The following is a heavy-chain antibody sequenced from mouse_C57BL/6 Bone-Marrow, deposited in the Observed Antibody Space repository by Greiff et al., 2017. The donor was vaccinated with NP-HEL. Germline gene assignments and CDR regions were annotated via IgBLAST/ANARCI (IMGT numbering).Heavy chain of an antibody. J-gene: IGHJ2*01. CDR1: GFTFSDYY. CDR2: ISNGGGST. CDR3: ARATVVSFDY. V-gene: IGHV5-12*01. Sequence: EVKLMESGGGLVQPGGSLKLSCAASGFTFSDYYMYWVRQTPEKRLEWVAYISNGGGSTYYPDTVKGRFTISRDNAKNTLYLQMSRLKSEDTAMYYCARATVVSFDYWGQGTTLTVSS. D-gene: IGHD1-1*01.